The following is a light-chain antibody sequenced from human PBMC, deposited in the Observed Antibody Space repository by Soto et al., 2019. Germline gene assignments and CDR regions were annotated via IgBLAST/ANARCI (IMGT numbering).Light chain of an antibody. J-gene: IGKJ1*01. CDR3: QQSYNTPLT. CDR1: QTIGTY. V-gene: IGKV1-39*01. Sequence: IEVTQSPSSLAASLGDRVTITCRASQTIGTYVNWYRQKSGAAPELLIYDASTLQSGVPSRFRGGASGTEFTLTISSLQLDDFATYYCQQSYNTPLTFGQGTKV. CDR2: DAS.